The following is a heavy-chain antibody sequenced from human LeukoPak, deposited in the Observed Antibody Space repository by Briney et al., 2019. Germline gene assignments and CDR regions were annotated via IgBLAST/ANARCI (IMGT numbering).Heavy chain of an antibody. CDR2: ITPNADRT. J-gene: IGHJ1*01. CDR3: AIMHGYYDGSGYWVQ. D-gene: IGHD3-22*01. V-gene: IGHV3-23*01. CDR1: GFTFSSSA. Sequence: GGSLRLSCAASGFTFSSSAMSWVRQSPGKGLEWVSFITPNADRTSYADSVEGRFTISRDNTRNTLYMQMNSLRDEDTALYYCAIMHGYYDGSGYWVQWGQGTLVTVSS.